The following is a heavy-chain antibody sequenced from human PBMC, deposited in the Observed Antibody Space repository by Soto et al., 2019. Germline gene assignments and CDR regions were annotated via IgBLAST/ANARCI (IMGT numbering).Heavy chain of an antibody. CDR3: AKAPPTDCSSTSCQWAYFDY. V-gene: IGHV3-30*18. Sequence: QVQLVESGGGVVQPGRSLRLSCAASGFTFSSYGMHWVRQAPGKGLEWVAVISYDGSNKYYADSVKGRFTISRDNSKNTLYLQRNSLRAEDTAVYYCAKAPPTDCSSTSCQWAYFDYWGQGTLVTVSS. J-gene: IGHJ4*02. CDR2: ISYDGSNK. CDR1: GFTFSSYG. D-gene: IGHD2-2*01.